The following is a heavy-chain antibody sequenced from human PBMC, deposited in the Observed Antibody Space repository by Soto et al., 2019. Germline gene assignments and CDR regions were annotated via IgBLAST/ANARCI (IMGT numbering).Heavy chain of an antibody. CDR3: ARDLSRGWAAWGWFHP. CDR1: GFTFSSYA. J-gene: IGHJ5*02. D-gene: IGHD6-19*01. Sequence: QVQLVESGGGVVQPGRSLRLSCAASGFTFSSYAMHWVRQAPGKGLEWVAVISYDGSNKYYADSVKGRFTISRDNSKNPLYLKMNSLRAEDTAVYYWARDLSRGWAAWGWFHPGGQGTLVTVSS. V-gene: IGHV3-30-3*01. CDR2: ISYDGSNK.